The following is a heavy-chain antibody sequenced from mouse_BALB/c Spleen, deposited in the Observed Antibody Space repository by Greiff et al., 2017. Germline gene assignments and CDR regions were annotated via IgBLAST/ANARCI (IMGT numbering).Heavy chain of an antibody. CDR3: NAGDWFAY. CDR1: GFNIKDYY. CDR2: IDPENGDT. J-gene: IGHJ3*01. V-gene: IGHV14-4*02. Sequence: EVQVVESGAELVRSGASVKLSCTASGFNIKDYYMHWVKQRPEQGLEWIGWIDPENGDTEYAPKFQGKATMTADTSSNTAYLQLSSLTSEDTAVYYCNAGDWFAYWGQGTLVTVSA.